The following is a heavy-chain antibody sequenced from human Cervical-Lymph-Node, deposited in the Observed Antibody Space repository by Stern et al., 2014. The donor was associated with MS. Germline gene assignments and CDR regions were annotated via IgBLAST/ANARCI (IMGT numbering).Heavy chain of an antibody. CDR3: TRGRGTLLYLH. J-gene: IGHJ4*02. CDR2: INTHTGDT. D-gene: IGHD2-15*01. Sequence: QVQLVQSGAALRKPGASVEVSCEASGYNFIDNYIHWVRQAPGQGLEWVGWINTHTGDTRYAQTFLGRVAPTTVTSLNTASLEMNSLTSDDTAVYYCTRGRGTLLYLHWGQGTLITVSS. V-gene: IGHV1-2*02. CDR1: GYNFIDNY.